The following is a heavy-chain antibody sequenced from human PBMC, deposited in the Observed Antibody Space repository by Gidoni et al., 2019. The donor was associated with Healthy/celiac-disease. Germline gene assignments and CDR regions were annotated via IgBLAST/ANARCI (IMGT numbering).Heavy chain of an antibody. CDR1: GGSFSGYY. CDR2: INHSGST. D-gene: IGHD1-26*01. V-gene: IGHV4-34*01. J-gene: IGHJ3*02. Sequence: QVQLQQWGAGLLKSSETLSPTCAVYGGSFSGYYWSWIRQPPGKGLEWIGEINHSGSTNYNPSLKRRVTISVDTSKNQFSLKLSSVTAADTAVYYCARGWGSGSYSSAFDIWGQGTMVTVSS. CDR3: ARGWGSGSYSSAFDI.